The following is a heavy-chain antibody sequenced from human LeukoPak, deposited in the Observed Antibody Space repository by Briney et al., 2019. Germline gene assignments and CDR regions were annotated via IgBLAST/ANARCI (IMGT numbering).Heavy chain of an antibody. CDR3: ARDIRTRRSWFDP. Sequence: PSETLSLTCTVSGGSISSYYWSWIRQHPGKGLEWIGYIYYSGSTYYNPSLKSRVTISVDTSKNQFSLKLSSVTAADTAVYYCARDIRTRRSWFDPWGQGTLVTVSS. CDR1: GGSISSYY. J-gene: IGHJ5*02. V-gene: IGHV4-59*06. D-gene: IGHD2-15*01. CDR2: IYYSGST.